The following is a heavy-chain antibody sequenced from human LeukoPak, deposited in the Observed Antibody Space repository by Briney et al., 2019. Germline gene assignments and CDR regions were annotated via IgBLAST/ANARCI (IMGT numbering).Heavy chain of an antibody. D-gene: IGHD3-3*01. Sequence: PGGSLRLSCAASGFTFSSYAMSWVRQAPGKGLEWMAVISYDGKVTYYADSVKGRFTISRDNAKTSLYLQMNSLRAEDTAVYYCASWRGSDYWGQGTLVTVSS. CDR1: GFTFSSYA. J-gene: IGHJ4*02. CDR3: ASWRGSDY. CDR2: ISYDGKVT. V-gene: IGHV3-30*03.